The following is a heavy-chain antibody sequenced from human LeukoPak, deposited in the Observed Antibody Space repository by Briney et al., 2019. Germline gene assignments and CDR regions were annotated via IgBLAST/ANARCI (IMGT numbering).Heavy chain of an antibody. J-gene: IGHJ4*02. CDR3: ASILTDYPYYFDY. D-gene: IGHD3-9*01. V-gene: IGHV4-59*01. CDR1: GGSISSYY. CDR2: IYYSGST. Sequence: PSETLSLTCTVSGGSISSYYWSWIRQPPGKGLEWIGYIYYSGSTNYNPSLKSRVTISVDTSKNQFSLKLSSVTAADTAVYYCASILTDYPYYFDYWGQGALVTVSS.